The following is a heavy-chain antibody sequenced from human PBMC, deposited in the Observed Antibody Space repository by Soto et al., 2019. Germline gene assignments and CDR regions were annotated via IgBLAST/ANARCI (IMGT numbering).Heavy chain of an antibody. V-gene: IGHV1-2*04. J-gene: IGHJ6*03. Sequence: ASVKVSCKASGYTFTGYYMHWVRQAPGQGLEWMGWINPNSGGTNYAQKFQGWVTMTRDTSISTAYMELSSLRSEDTAVYYCASVISTMVRGVTPYYYYYMDVWGKGTTVTVSS. D-gene: IGHD3-10*01. CDR3: ASVISTMVRGVTPYYYYYMDV. CDR1: GYTFTGYY. CDR2: INPNSGGT.